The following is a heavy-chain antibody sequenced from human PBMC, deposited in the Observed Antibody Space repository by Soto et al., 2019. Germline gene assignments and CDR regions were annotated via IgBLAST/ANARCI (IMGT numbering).Heavy chain of an antibody. Sequence: EVQLVESGGGLVQPGGSLRLSCAASGFTFSTHSMNWVRQTPGKGLEWISYISSGSSTIYYADSVKGRFTISRHNAKNSWYLQMNSLSAEDTAVYYCARGTMPVGAITSWGQGTLVTVSS. CDR3: ARGTMPVGAITS. D-gene: IGHD1-26*01. CDR2: ISSGSSTI. CDR1: GFTFSTHS. V-gene: IGHV3-48*01. J-gene: IGHJ5*02.